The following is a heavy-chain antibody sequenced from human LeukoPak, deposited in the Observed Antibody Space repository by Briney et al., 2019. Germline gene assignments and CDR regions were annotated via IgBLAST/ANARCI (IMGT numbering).Heavy chain of an antibody. V-gene: IGHV4-30-4*01. CDR1: GGSISSGDYY. Sequence: SETLSLTCTVSGGSISSGDYYWSWIRQPPGKGLEWIGYIYYSGSTYCNPSLKSRVSISVDTSKNQFSLNLSSVTAADTAVYYCAREPANDYGDYGSGDYWGQGTLVTVSS. CDR3: AREPANDYGDYGSGDY. D-gene: IGHD4-17*01. J-gene: IGHJ4*02. CDR2: IYYSGST.